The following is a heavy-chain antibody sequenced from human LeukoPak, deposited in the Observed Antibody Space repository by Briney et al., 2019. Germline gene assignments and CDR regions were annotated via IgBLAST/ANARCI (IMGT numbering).Heavy chain of an antibody. D-gene: IGHD6-13*01. CDR1: GYTFTGYY. V-gene: IGHV1-2*02. CDR2: INPNSGGT. CDR3: ARANHYTGSSWTRPVNYYYYMDV. J-gene: IGHJ6*03. Sequence: ASVKVSCKASGYTFTGYYMHWVRQAPGQGLEWMGWINPNSGGTNYAQKFQGRVTITRNTSISTAYMELSSLRSEDTAVYYCARANHYTGSSWTRPVNYYYYMDVWGKGTTVTVSS.